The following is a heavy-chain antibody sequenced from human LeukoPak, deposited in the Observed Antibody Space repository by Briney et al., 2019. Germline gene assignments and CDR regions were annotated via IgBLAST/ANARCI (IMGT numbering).Heavy chain of an antibody. V-gene: IGHV4-38-2*02. Sequence: SETLSLTCTVSGYSISSGYYWGWIRPPPGKGLEWIGSIYHSGSTYYNPSLKRRVTISGDKTKNHLSLKVSSVTAGDTAVYYCARDSSVSGGSGFDYWGQGTLVTVSS. CDR1: GYSISSGYY. D-gene: IGHD2-15*01. CDR2: IYHSGST. J-gene: IGHJ4*02. CDR3: ARDSSVSGGSGFDY.